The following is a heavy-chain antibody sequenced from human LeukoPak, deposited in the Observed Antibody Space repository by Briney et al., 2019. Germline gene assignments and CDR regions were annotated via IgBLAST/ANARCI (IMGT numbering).Heavy chain of an antibody. CDR1: GFTFSNYA. V-gene: IGHV3-23*01. CDR3: AKMYYDILTGSQYFDY. J-gene: IGHJ4*02. CDR2: IGGSAGGT. Sequence: GGSLRLSCAASGFTFSNYAMSWVRQAPGKGLEWVSTIGGSAGGTYNADSVKGRFTISRDNSKNTLYLQMNSLRAEDTAVYYCAKMYYDILTGSQYFDYWGQGTLVTVSS. D-gene: IGHD3-9*01.